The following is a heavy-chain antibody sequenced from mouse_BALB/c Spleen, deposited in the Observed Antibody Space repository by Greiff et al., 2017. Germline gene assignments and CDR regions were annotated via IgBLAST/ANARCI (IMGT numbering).Heavy chain of an antibody. CDR3: ASPYYYGSSYFAY. CDR1: GFTFSSYG. CDR2: ISSGGSYT. V-gene: IGHV5-6*02. D-gene: IGHD1-1*01. J-gene: IGHJ3*01. Sequence: DVMLVESGGDLVKPGGSLKLSCAASGFTFSSYGMSWVRQTPDKRLEWVATISSGGSYTYYPDSVKGRFTISRDNAKNTLYLQMSSLKSEDTAMYYCASPYYYGSSYFAYWGQGTLVTVSA.